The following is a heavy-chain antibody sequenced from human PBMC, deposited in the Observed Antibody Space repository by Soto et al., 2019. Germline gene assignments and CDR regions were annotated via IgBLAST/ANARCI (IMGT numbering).Heavy chain of an antibody. J-gene: IGHJ2*01. V-gene: IGHV3-53*01. CDR1: GFTVTGNY. D-gene: IGHD2-15*01. CDR2: IHSGGNT. Sequence: PGGSLRLSCAASGFTVTGNYMSWVRQAPGKGLEWVSVIHSGGNTYHSGSVRGRFTISRDNSKNTVFLQMDSLRAEDTAVYFCARIGIVAGIPQNFDLRGRGTLVTVSS. CDR3: ARIGIVAGIPQNFDL.